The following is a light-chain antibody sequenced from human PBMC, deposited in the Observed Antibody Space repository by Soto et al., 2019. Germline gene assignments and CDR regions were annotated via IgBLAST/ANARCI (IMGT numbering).Light chain of an antibody. CDR3: HQSYVTPPA. CDR1: QNIDIY. CDR2: TTS. J-gene: IGKJ2*01. V-gene: IGKV1-39*01. Sequence: DVQMTQSPSSLSASVGDRVTITCRASQNIDIYLNWYQQKPGRLPTLLIYTTSRLQSGIQTRFRGNGSDTDFTLTISNLQPEDFATYSCHQSYVTPPAFGQGTKVDI.